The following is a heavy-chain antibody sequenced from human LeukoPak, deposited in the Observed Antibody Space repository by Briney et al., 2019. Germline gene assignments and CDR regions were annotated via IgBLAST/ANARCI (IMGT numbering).Heavy chain of an antibody. D-gene: IGHD1-7*01. CDR2: IYYSGST. V-gene: IGHV4-59*01. J-gene: IGHJ4*02. CDR3: GRYQLPDF. CDR1: GGSLRNYY. Sequence: SETLSLTCTVSGGSLRNYYWSWIRQPPGKGLEWIGHIYYSGSTNYNVSPKSRVTISIDMSKDQFSLKLSSMTAADTAVYYCGRYQLPDFWGQGTLVTVSS.